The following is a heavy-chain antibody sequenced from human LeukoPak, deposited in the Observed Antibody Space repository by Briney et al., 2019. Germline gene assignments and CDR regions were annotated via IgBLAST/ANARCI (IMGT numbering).Heavy chain of an antibody. CDR3: ARGDSSGYYYVVSAFDI. V-gene: IGHV1-2*02. CDR1: GYTFTGYY. CDR2: INLNSGDT. D-gene: IGHD3-22*01. Sequence: ASVKVSCKASGYTFTGYYMHWVRQAPGQGLEWMGWINLNSGDTNYAQKFQGRVTMTRDTSISTAYMELSRLRSDDTAVYYCARGDSSGYYYVVSAFDIWGQGTMVTVSS. J-gene: IGHJ3*02.